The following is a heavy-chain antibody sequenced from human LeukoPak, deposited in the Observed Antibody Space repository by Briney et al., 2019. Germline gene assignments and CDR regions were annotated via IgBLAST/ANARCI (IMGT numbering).Heavy chain of an antibody. CDR3: ARAGGDPLVDAFDI. CDR1: GVSFSGYY. V-gene: IGHV4-34*01. D-gene: IGHD2-21*02. J-gene: IGHJ3*02. CDR2: INHSGST. Sequence: SETLSLTCAVYGVSFSGYYWSWIRQPPGKGLEWIGEINHSGSTNYNPSLKSRVTISVDTSKNQFSLKLSSVTAADTAVYYCARAGGDPLVDAFDIWGQGTMVTVSS.